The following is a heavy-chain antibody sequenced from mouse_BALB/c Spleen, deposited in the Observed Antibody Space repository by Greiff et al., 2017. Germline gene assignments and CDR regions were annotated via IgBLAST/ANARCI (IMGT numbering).Heavy chain of an antibody. CDR3: AREDYYRYDEEAY. CDR2: IYPGSGST. Sequence: QVQLQQPGAELVKPGTSVKLSCKASGYNFTSYWINWVKLRPGQGLEWIGDIYPGSGSTNYNEKFKSKATLTVDTSSSTAYMQLSSLASEDSALYYCAREDYYRYDEEAYWGQGTLVTVSA. CDR1: GYNFTSYW. J-gene: IGHJ3*01. D-gene: IGHD2-14*01. V-gene: IGHV1-55*01.